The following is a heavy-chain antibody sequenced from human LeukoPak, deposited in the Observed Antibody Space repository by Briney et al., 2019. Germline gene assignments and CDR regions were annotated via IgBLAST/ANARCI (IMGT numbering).Heavy chain of an antibody. CDR1: GGSISSSSYY. Sequence: SETLSLTCTVSGGSISSSSYYWGWIRQPPGKGLEWIGSIYYSGSTYYNPSLKSRVTISVDTSKNQFSLKLSSVTAADTAVYYCARRFPGGPGAFDIWGQGTMVTVSS. D-gene: IGHD1-14*01. J-gene: IGHJ3*02. CDR3: ARRFPGGPGAFDI. V-gene: IGHV4-39*01. CDR2: IYYSGST.